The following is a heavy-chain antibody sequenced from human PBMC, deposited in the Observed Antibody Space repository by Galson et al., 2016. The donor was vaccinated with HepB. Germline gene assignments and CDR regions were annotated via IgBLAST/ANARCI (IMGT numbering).Heavy chain of an antibody. CDR3: ARSEILRDSGDWYGAHYGMDV. CDR1: GDSVSSNSAA. CDR2: THYRSKWYS. V-gene: IGHV6-1*01. J-gene: IGHJ6*04. Sequence: CAISGDSVSSNSAAWNWIRQSPSRGLEWLGRTHYRSKWYSDYAASVKGRITINPDTSKNQFSLQLNSVSPEDTAVYYCARSEILRDSGDWYGAHYGMDVWGKGTTVTVSS. D-gene: IGHD6-19*01.